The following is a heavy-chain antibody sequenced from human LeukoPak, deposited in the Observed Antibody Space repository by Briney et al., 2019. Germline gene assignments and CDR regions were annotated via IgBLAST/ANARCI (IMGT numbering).Heavy chain of an antibody. Sequence: GESLKISCKGSGYSFTSYWIGWVRQMPGKGLEWMGIIYPGDSDTRYSPSFQGQVTISADRSISTAYLQWSSLKASDTAMYYCARGGIAVASNYYYYGMDVWGQGTTVTVSS. CDR2: IYPGDSDT. V-gene: IGHV5-51*01. J-gene: IGHJ6*02. D-gene: IGHD6-19*01. CDR3: ARGGIAVASNYYYYGMDV. CDR1: GYSFTSYW.